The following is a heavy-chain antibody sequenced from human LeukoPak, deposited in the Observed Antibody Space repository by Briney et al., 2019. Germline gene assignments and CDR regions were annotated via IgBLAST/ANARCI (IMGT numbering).Heavy chain of an antibody. D-gene: IGHD3-10*01. CDR2: ISAYNGNT. Sequence: ASVKVSCKASGYTFTSYGISWVRQAPGQGLEWMGRISAYNGNTNYAQKLQGRVTMTTDTSTSTAYMELRSLRSDDTAVYCARDRWFGEFPFDYWGQGTLVTVSS. V-gene: IGHV1-18*01. CDR1: GYTFTSYG. J-gene: IGHJ4*02. CDR3: ARDRWFGEFPFDY.